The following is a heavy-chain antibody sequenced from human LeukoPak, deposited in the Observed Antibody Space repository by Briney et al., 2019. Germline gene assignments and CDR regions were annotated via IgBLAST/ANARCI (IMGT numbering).Heavy chain of an antibody. CDR3: ARVQPPPTVVTPRYYYYGMDV. Sequence: PGGSLRLSCAASGFTFSSYAMSWVRQAPGKGLEWVSAISCSGGSTYYADSVKGRFTISRDNSKNTLYLQMNSLRDEDTAVYYCARVQPPPTVVTPRYYYYGMDVWGQGTTVTVSS. CDR1: GFTFSSYA. J-gene: IGHJ6*02. D-gene: IGHD4-23*01. CDR2: ISCSGGST. V-gene: IGHV3-23*01.